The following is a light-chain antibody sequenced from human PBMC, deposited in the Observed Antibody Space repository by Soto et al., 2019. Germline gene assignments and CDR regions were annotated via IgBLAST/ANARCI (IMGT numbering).Light chain of an antibody. J-gene: IGLJ3*02. V-gene: IGLV1-44*01. Sequence: QSVLTQPPSAPGTPGQRVIISCSGSSPNIGSNTVNWYQHLPGTAPELLIHTSTQRPSGAPDRFSGSKSGTSASLAISGLQSEDEAEYYCGSWDDSLRGPVFGGGTKLTVL. CDR1: SPNIGSNT. CDR2: TST. CDR3: GSWDDSLRGPV.